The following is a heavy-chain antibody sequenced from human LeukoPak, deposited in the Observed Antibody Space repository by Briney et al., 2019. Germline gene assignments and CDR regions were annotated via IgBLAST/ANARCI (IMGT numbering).Heavy chain of an antibody. CDR2: IKQDGSEK. Sequence: GGSLRLSCAASGFTFSSYWMSWVRQAPGKGLEWVANIKQDGSEKYYVDSVKGRFTISRDNAKNSLYLQMNSLRAEDTAVYYCARDNSGPDYYYYYGMDVWGQGTTVTVSS. CDR1: GFTFSSYW. V-gene: IGHV3-7*01. CDR3: ARDNSGPDYYYYYGMDV. D-gene: IGHD1-26*01. J-gene: IGHJ6*02.